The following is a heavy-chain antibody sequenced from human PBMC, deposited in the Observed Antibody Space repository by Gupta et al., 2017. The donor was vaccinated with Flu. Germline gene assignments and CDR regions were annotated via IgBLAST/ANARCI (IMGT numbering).Heavy chain of an antibody. Sequence: QVQLVESGGGVVQPGRSLRLSCAASGFTFSSYGMHWVRQAPGKGLEWVAVISYDGSNKYYADSVKGRFTISRDNSKNTLYLQMNSLRAEDTAVYYCAKESRPQPGTYYFDYWGQGTLVTVSS. J-gene: IGHJ4*02. V-gene: IGHV3-30*18. CDR2: ISYDGSNK. D-gene: IGHD1-1*01. CDR1: GFTFSSYG. CDR3: AKESRPQPGTYYFDY.